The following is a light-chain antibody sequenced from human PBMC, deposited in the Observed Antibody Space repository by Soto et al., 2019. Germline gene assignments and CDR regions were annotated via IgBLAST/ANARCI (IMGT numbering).Light chain of an antibody. CDR1: SSNIGAGYD. Sequence: QSVLTQPPSVSGAPGQRVTISCTGSSSNIGAGYDVHWYQQLPGTAPKLFIYANSNRPSGVPDRFSGSRSGTSASLAITGLQAEDEADYYCQSHDSSLSGYVFGTGTKVTVL. CDR2: ANS. CDR3: QSHDSSLSGYV. J-gene: IGLJ1*01. V-gene: IGLV1-40*01.